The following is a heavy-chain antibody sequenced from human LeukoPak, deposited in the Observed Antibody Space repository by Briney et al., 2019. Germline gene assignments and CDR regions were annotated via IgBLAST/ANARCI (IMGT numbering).Heavy chain of an antibody. D-gene: IGHD3-16*02. J-gene: IGHJ4*02. CDR1: GFTFSSYG. V-gene: IGHV3-30*18. CDR2: ISYDGSNK. CDR3: AKDGYYDYVWGSYRSYYFDY. Sequence: GRSLRLSCAASGFTFSSYGMHWVRQAPGKGLEWVAVISYDGSNKYYADSVKGRFTISRDNSKNTLYLQMNSLRAEDTAVYYCAKDGYYDYVWGSYRSYYFDYWGQGTLVTVSS.